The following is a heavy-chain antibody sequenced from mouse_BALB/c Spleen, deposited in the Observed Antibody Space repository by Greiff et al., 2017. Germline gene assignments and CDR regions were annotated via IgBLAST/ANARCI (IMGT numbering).Heavy chain of an antibody. D-gene: IGHD1-1*01. Sequence: DVKLVESGGGLVQPGGSLRLSCATSGFTFTDYYMSWVRQPPGKALEWLGFIRNKANGYTTEYSASVKGRFTISRDNSQSILYLQMNTLRAEDSATYYCARDTGNSAMDYWGQGTSVTVSS. CDR2: IRNKANGYTT. CDR1: GFTFTDYY. V-gene: IGHV7-3*02. CDR3: ARDTGNSAMDY. J-gene: IGHJ4*01.